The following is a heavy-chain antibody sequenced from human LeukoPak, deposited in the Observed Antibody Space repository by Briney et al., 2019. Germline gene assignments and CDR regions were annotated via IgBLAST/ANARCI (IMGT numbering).Heavy chain of an antibody. Sequence: GGSLTLSCAASGFTFSSYEMNRVRQAPGKGLEWVSYISSSGSTIYYADSVKGRFTISRDNAKNPLYLQMNSLRAEDTAVYYCARDVPSFRLRLGELLAFDIWGQGTMVTGSS. J-gene: IGHJ3*02. CDR1: GFTFSSYE. D-gene: IGHD3-16*01. CDR3: ARDVPSFRLRLGELLAFDI. CDR2: ISSSGSTI. V-gene: IGHV3-48*03.